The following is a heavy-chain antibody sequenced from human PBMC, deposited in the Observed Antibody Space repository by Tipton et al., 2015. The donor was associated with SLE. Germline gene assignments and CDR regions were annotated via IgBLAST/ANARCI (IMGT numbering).Heavy chain of an antibody. V-gene: IGHV1-69*06. Sequence: QSGPEVKKPGSSVKVSCKASGGTFSSYAISWVRQAPGQGLEWMGGIIPIFGTANYAQKFQGRVTITADKSTSTAYMELRSLRSDDTAVYYCAREKRIFGVVIIHFDYWGQGTLVTVSS. J-gene: IGHJ4*02. D-gene: IGHD3-3*01. CDR1: GGTFSSYA. CDR3: AREKRIFGVVIIHFDY. CDR2: IIPIFGTA.